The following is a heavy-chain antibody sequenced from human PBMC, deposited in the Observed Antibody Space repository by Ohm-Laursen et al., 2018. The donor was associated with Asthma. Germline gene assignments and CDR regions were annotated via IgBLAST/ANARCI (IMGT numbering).Heavy chain of an antibody. CDR3: ARDSGWNALDL. D-gene: IGHD1-1*01. CDR2: IKPGGIAD. V-gene: IGHV3-7*05. Sequence: SLRLSCAASGFPFNISWMAWVRQVPGKGLEWVANIKPGGIADAYLDSVRGRFTISKDNGKNSLYLQMHSLRGEDTALYYCARDSGWNALDLWGQGTLVSGS. J-gene: IGHJ5*02. CDR1: GFPFNISW.